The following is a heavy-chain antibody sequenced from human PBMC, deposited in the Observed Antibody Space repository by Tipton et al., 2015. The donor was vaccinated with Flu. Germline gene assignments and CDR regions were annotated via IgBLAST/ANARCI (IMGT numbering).Heavy chain of an antibody. J-gene: IGHJ4*02. Sequence: TLSLTCTVSGGSISSSSYYWGWIRQPPGKGLEWIGSIYYSGSPYYNPSPKSRVTISVDTSKNQFSLKLSSVTAADTAVYYCARGYLLDYWGQGTLVTVSS. CDR3: ARGYLLDY. V-gene: IGHV4-39*07. CDR1: GGSISSSSYY. CDR2: IYYSGSP. D-gene: IGHD2-2*02.